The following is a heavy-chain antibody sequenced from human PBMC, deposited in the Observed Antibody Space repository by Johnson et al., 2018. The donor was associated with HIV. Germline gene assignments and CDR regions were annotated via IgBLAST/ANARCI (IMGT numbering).Heavy chain of an antibody. CDR3: ARGYYYDSSGSDDALDI. V-gene: IGHV3-30*19. CDR2: IWYDGSNK. CDR1: GFTFNSYG. J-gene: IGHJ3*02. Sequence: QVQLVESGGGVVQPGRSLRLSCAASGFTFNSYGMHWVRQAPGKGLEWVAVIWYDGSNKYYADSVKGRFTISRDNSKNTLSLQMNSLRAEDTAVYYCARGYYYDSSGSDDALDIWGQGTMVTVSS. D-gene: IGHD3-22*01.